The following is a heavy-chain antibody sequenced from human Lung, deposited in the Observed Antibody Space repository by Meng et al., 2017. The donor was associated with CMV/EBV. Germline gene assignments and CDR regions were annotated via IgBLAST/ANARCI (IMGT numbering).Heavy chain of an antibody. D-gene: IGHD3-10*01. CDR3: ARKKSLAMVRGKMRGGWVDP. J-gene: IGHJ5*02. CDR1: GGSFSGYY. Sequence: SETXSLXXAVYGGSFSGYYWSWIRQPPGKGLEWIGEINHSGSTNYNPSLKSRVTISVDTSKNQFSLKLSSVTAADTAVYYCARKKSLAMVRGKMRGGWVDPWGQGTLVXVSS. V-gene: IGHV4-34*01. CDR2: INHSGST.